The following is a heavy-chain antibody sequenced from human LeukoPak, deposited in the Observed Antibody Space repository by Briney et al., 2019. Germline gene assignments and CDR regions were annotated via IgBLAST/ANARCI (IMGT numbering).Heavy chain of an antibody. Sequence: GGSLRLSCAASGFTLSSYAMHWVRQAPGKGLEWVAVISYDGSNKYYADSVKGRFTISRDNSKNTLYLQMNSLRAEDTAVYYCARDYSSSWYRYYYGMDVWGKGTTVTVSS. CDR3: ARDYSSSWYRYYYGMDV. CDR1: GFTLSSYA. CDR2: ISYDGSNK. D-gene: IGHD6-13*01. J-gene: IGHJ6*04. V-gene: IGHV3-30*04.